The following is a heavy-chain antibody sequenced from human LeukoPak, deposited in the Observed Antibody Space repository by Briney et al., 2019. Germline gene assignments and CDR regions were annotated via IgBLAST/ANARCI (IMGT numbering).Heavy chain of an antibody. CDR2: ISSSSSYI. D-gene: IGHD2-2*01. J-gene: IGHJ4*02. Sequence: GGSLRLSCAASGFTFSSYSMNWVRQAPGKGLEWVSSISSSSSYIYYADSVKGRFTISRDNAKNSLYLQMNSLRAEDTAVYYCARDRDISVVPAAMLVYWGQGTLVTVSS. CDR3: ARDRDISVVPAAMLVY. CDR1: GFTFSSYS. V-gene: IGHV3-21*01.